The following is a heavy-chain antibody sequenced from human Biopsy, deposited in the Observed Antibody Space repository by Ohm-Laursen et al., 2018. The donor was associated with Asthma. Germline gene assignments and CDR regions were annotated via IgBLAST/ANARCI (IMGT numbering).Heavy chain of an antibody. Sequence: AASVKVSCKISGYSLTDLSMHWVRQAPGQGLEWTGGHDHEEGGTVNARRFQGRVTMTEDTSTDTAYMELSSLSSDDTAVYYCASDFPKDYVRYNFQFWGQGTLVTVSS. CDR1: GYSLTDLS. V-gene: IGHV1-24*01. J-gene: IGHJ4*02. CDR2: HDHEEGGT. CDR3: ASDFPKDYVRYNFQF. D-gene: IGHD4-17*01.